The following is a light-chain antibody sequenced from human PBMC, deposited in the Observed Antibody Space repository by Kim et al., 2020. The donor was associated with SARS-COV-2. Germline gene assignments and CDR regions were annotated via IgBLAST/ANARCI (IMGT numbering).Light chain of an antibody. CDR2: AAS. V-gene: IGKV1-39*01. Sequence: DIQMTQSLSSLSASVGDRVTITCRASQSISSYLNWYQQKPGKAPKLLIYAASSLQSGVPSRFSGSGSGTDFTLTISSLQPEDFATYYCQQSYSTLGTFGQGTKVDIK. CDR3: QQSYSTLGT. J-gene: IGKJ1*01. CDR1: QSISSY.